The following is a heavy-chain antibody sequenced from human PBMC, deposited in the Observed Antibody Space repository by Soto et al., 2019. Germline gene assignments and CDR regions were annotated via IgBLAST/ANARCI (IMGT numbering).Heavy chain of an antibody. Sequence: QVQLVQSGAEVKKPGASVKVSCKASGYTFTSYGFSWVRQAPGQGLEWMGWISAYNGNTNYAQKLQGRVTMTTDTSTSTAYMELRSLRSDDTAVYYCAREPDYGDYPYYYYGMDVWGQGTTVTVSS. CDR2: ISAYNGNT. J-gene: IGHJ6*02. CDR1: GYTFTSYG. CDR3: AREPDYGDYPYYYYGMDV. D-gene: IGHD4-17*01. V-gene: IGHV1-18*04.